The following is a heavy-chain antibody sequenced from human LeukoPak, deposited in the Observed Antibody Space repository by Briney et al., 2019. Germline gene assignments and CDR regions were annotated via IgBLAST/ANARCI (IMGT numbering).Heavy chain of an antibody. CDR3: ARASIASGRGGFDY. Sequence: PSETLSLTCTVSGGSISSYYWSWIRQPPGKGLEWIGYIYYSGSTNYNPSLKSRVTISVDTSKNQFSLKLSSVTAADTAVYYCARASIASGRGGFDYWGQGTLVTVSS. V-gene: IGHV4-59*01. D-gene: IGHD6-13*01. CDR1: GGSISSYY. J-gene: IGHJ4*02. CDR2: IYYSGST.